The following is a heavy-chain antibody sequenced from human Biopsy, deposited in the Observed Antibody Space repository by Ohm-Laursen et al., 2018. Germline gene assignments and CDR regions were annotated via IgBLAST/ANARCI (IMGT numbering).Heavy chain of an antibody. CDR2: ILLSGDT. Sequence: PSQTLSLTCPVTDKSINKYYWSWPRRPAGKGLEYIGRILLSGDTNPDSNPSLKSRVTMSVDTSKNQFSLRLSSVTAADTAVYYCASLGRYCSGENCYGIDYWGQGTLVTVSS. CDR3: ASLGRYCSGENCYGIDY. D-gene: IGHD2-15*01. J-gene: IGHJ4*02. CDR1: DKSINKYY. V-gene: IGHV4-4*07.